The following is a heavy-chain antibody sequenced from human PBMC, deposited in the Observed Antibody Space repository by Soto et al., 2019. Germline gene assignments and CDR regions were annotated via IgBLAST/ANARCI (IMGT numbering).Heavy chain of an antibody. V-gene: IGHV3-43*01. CDR2: ISWDGGST. CDR3: AKDILPCSSTSCYGYSMDV. D-gene: IGHD2-2*01. Sequence: GGSLRLSCAASGFTFDDYTMHWVRQAPGKGLGWVSLISWDGGSTYYADSVKGRFTISRDNSKNSLYLQMNSLRTEDTALYYCAKDILPCSSTSCYGYSMDVWGQGTTVTVSS. J-gene: IGHJ6*02. CDR1: GFTFDDYT.